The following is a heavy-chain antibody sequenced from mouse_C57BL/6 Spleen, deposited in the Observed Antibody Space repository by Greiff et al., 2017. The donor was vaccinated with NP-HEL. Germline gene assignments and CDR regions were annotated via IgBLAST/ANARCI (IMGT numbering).Heavy chain of an antibody. J-gene: IGHJ3*01. Sequence: EVQLQQSGAELVKPGASVKLSCTASGFNIKDYYMHWVKQRTEQGLEWIGRIDPEDGETKYAPKFQGKATITADTSSNTAYLQLSSLTSEDTAVYYCALYDYDEGFAYWGQGTLVTVSA. CDR2: IDPEDGET. CDR3: ALYDYDEGFAY. CDR1: GFNIKDYY. V-gene: IGHV14-2*01. D-gene: IGHD2-4*01.